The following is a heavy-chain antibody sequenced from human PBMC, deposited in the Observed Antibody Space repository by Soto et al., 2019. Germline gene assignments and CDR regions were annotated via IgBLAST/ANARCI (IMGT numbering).Heavy chain of an antibody. CDR1: GYTFTNYG. CDR2: ISTNSGHT. V-gene: IGHV1-18*04. J-gene: IGHJ1*01. Sequence: QVQLVQSGAEVKKPGASVKVSCKASGYTFTNYGISWVRQAPGQGLEWMGWISTNSGHTDYAQNLRGRVTMTTDPTTTPAYMELRSLRSDDTAVYYCAREAYRQLHHWAQGTLVTVSS. D-gene: IGHD2-21*01. CDR3: AREAYRQLHH.